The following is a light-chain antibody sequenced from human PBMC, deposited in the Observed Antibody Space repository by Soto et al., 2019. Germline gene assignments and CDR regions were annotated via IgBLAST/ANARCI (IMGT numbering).Light chain of an antibody. J-gene: IGKJ1*01. CDR1: QSISSY. Sequence: IKMNQSPASLSASEGDRVTITFRASQSISSYLNWYQQKPGKAPKLLIYKASTLKSGVPSRFSGSGSGTDFTLTISSLQPEDFATYYCQQYYSFPPAFGQGTKVDIK. CDR3: QQYYSFPPA. CDR2: KAS. V-gene: IGKV1-39*01.